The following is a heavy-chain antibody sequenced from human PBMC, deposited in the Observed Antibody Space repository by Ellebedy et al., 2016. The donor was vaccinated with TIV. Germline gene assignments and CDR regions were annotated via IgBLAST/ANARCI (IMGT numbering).Heavy chain of an antibody. J-gene: IGHJ6*02. V-gene: IGHV1-18*01. CDR3: ARYSGSGTYYRNGMDV. CDR1: GYSFIDYG. D-gene: IGHD3-10*01. CDR2: VSAYSGNT. Sequence: AASVKVSCKSSGYSFIDYGITWVRQAPGQGLDWMGWVSAYSGNTNYAENLQGRVTMTTDTSTDTAYMELGSLRSDDKAVYFCARYSGSGTYYRNGMDVWGQGTTVTVSS.